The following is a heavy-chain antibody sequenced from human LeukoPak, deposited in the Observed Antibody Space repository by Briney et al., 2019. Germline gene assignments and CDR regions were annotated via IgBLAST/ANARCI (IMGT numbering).Heavy chain of an antibody. CDR2: IKSKTDGGTT. Sequence: NPGGSLRLSCAASGFTFSNAWMSWVRQAPGKGLEWVGRIKSKTDGGTTDYAAPVKGRFTISRDDSKNTLYLQMNSLKTEDTAVYYCTTHLPDFWSGYSYYYYYYMDVWGKGTTVTVSS. D-gene: IGHD3-3*01. J-gene: IGHJ6*03. V-gene: IGHV3-15*01. CDR3: TTHLPDFWSGYSYYYYYYMDV. CDR1: GFTFSNAW.